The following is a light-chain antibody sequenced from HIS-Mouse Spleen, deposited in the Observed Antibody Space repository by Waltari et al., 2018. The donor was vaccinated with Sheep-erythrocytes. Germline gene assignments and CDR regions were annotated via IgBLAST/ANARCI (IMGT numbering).Light chain of an antibody. CDR3: YSTDSSGNHYV. J-gene: IGLJ1*01. CDR2: EDS. V-gene: IGLV3-10*01. Sequence: SYELTQPPSVSVSPGQTARITCSGDALPKQYAYWYQQKSGQAPVLVIYEDSKRPSGSPERFSGSSSGTMATLTISGAQVEDEADYYCYSTDSSGNHYVFGTGTKVTVL. CDR1: ALPKQY.